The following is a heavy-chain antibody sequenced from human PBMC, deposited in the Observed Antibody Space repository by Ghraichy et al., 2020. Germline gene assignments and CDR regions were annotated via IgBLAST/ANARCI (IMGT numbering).Heavy chain of an antibody. CDR3: ARDLGRLRWSLPGYFDY. V-gene: IGHV3-48*02. Sequence: GGSLRLSCAASGFTFSSYSMNWVRQAPGKGLEWVSYISSSSSTIYYADSVKCRFTISRDNAKNSLYLQMNSLRDVDTAVYYCARDLGRLRWSLPGYFDYWGQGTLVTVSS. D-gene: IGHD4-23*01. CDR1: GFTFSSYS. CDR2: ISSSSSTI. J-gene: IGHJ4*02.